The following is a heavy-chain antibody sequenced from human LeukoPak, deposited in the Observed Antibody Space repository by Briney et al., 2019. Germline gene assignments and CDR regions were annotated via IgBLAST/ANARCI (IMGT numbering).Heavy chain of an antibody. J-gene: IGHJ4*02. D-gene: IGHD3-3*01. V-gene: IGHV4-59*01. CDR3: ARLRFLEWFIDY. CDR1: GGSISSYY. Sequence: PSETLSLTCTVSGGSISSYYWSWIRQPPGKGLEWIGYIYYSGSTNYNPSLKSRVTISVDTSKNQFSLKLSSVTAADTAVYYCARLRFLEWFIDYWGQGTLVTVSS. CDR2: IYYSGST.